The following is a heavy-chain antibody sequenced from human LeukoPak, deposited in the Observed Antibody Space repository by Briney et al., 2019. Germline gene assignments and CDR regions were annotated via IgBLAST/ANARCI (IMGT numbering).Heavy chain of an antibody. V-gene: IGHV4-31*03. D-gene: IGHD3-22*01. J-gene: IGHJ6*03. CDR3: ARDQRGYYYDSSGRGMDV. CDR1: GGSISSGGYY. CDR2: IYYSGST. Sequence: SQTLSLTCTVSGGSISSGGYYWSWIRQHPGKGLEWIGYIYYSGSTYYNPSLKSRVTISVDTSKNQFSLKLSSVTAADTAVYYCARDQRGYYYDSSGRGMDVWGRGTTVTVSS.